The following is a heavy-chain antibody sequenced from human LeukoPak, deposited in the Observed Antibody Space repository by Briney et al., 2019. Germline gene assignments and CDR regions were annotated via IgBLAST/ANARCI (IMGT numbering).Heavy chain of an antibody. D-gene: IGHD3-9*01. J-gene: IGHJ3*02. CDR3: AKAHPRTYYDILTGYGAFDI. V-gene: IGHV3-30*02. CDR2: IRYDGSNK. CDR1: GFTFSSYG. Sequence: GGSLRLSCAASGFTFSSYGMHWVRQAPGKGLEWVAFIRYDGSNKYYADSVKGRFTISRDNSKNTLYLQMNSLRAEDTAVYYCAKAHPRTYYDILTGYGAFDIWGQGTMVTVSS.